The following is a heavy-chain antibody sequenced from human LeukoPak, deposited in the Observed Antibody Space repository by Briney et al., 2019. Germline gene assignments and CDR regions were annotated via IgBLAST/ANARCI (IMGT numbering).Heavy chain of an antibody. V-gene: IGHV4-59*02. D-gene: IGHD6-19*01. CDR3: ARRRRRAVAGYNWFDP. Sequence: SETLSLTCNVSGGSVRGYYWSWIRQPPGKGLEWIGYIYSSGSTNYNPSLKSRVTISVDTSKNQFSLKLSSVTAADTAVYYCARRRRRAVAGYNWFDPWGQGTLVTVSS. J-gene: IGHJ5*02. CDR2: IYSSGST. CDR1: GGSVRGYY.